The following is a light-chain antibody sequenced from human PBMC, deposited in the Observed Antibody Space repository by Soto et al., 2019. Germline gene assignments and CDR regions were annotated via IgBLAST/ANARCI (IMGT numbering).Light chain of an antibody. CDR2: DVS. J-gene: IGLJ1*01. CDR3: SSYTSSSTPYV. Sequence: QSVLTQPASVSGSPGQSITISCTGTCSDVGGYNYVSWYQQHPGKAPKLMIYDVSNRPSGVSNRFSGSKSGNTASLTISGLQAEDEADYYCSSYTSSSTPYVFGTGTKLTVL. V-gene: IGLV2-14*01. CDR1: CSDVGGYNY.